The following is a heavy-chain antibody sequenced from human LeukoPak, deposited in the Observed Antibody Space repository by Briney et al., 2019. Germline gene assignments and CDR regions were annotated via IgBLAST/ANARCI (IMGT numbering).Heavy chain of an antibody. CDR1: GFTFSESW. CDR3: ARGRGSPDY. V-gene: IGHV3-7*01. J-gene: IGHJ4*02. Sequence: PGGSLRLSCAASGFTFSESWMTWVRQAPGKGLQWVANIKEDGSQKYHVDSVKGRFTIYRDNAQDSLSLQMNSLRVDDTAIYYCARGRGSPDYWGRGTLVIVSS. CDR2: IKEDGSQK. D-gene: IGHD2-15*01.